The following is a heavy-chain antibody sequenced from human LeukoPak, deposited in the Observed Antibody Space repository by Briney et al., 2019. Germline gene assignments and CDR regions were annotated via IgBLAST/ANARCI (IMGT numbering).Heavy chain of an antibody. Sequence: GGSLRLSCAASGFSFSSYAINWVRQAPGKGLEWVSVISGSGGATFYADSVKGRFTISRDNSKNPLYLQMNSLRADDTAVYYCAKSRGQSGYYYYGMDVWGQGTTVTVSS. D-gene: IGHD3-3*01. CDR2: ISGSGGAT. J-gene: IGHJ6*02. CDR1: GFSFSSYA. V-gene: IGHV3-23*01. CDR3: AKSRGQSGYYYYGMDV.